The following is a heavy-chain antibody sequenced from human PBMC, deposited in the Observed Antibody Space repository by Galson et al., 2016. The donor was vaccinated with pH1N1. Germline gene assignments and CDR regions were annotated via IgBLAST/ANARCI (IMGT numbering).Heavy chain of an antibody. CDR2: IDQDGSVK. Sequence: SLRLSCAASGFTFSSYWMRWVRQAPGKGLEWVANIDQDGSVKYYVDPVKGRFTISRDNAKNSVYLQMNSLSAEDTAVYYCAKELEAAGSYWGQGTLVTVSS. CDR3: AKELEAAGSY. V-gene: IGHV3-7*01. J-gene: IGHJ4*02. CDR1: GFTFSSYW. D-gene: IGHD6-25*01.